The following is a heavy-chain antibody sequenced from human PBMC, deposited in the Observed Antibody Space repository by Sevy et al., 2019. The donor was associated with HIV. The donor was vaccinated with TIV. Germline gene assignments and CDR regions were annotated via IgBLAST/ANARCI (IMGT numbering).Heavy chain of an antibody. D-gene: IGHD6-19*01. Sequence: GGSLRLSCSASEFTFSSYAMSWVRQAPGKGLEWVSSISGSGRFTYYADSVKGRFTISRDNAKNSLYLQMNSLRAEDTAVYYCARDYQAGIAVAGLAAFDIWGQGTMVTVSS. CDR1: EFTFSSYA. J-gene: IGHJ3*02. CDR2: ISGSGRFT. CDR3: ARDYQAGIAVAGLAAFDI. V-gene: IGHV3-21*01.